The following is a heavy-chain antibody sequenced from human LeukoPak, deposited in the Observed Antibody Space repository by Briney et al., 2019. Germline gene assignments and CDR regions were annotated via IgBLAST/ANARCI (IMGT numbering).Heavy chain of an antibody. CDR2: ISVYNGNT. CDR3: ARENIWFGELKVNYYYGMDV. J-gene: IGHJ6*02. D-gene: IGHD3-10*01. CDR1: GYTFTSYG. Sequence: ASVKVSCKASGYTFTSYGISWVRQAPGQGLEWMGWISVYNGNTNYAQKLQGRVTMTTDTSTSTAYMELRSLRSDDTAVYYCARENIWFGELKVNYYYGMDVWGQGTLVTVSS. V-gene: IGHV1-18*01.